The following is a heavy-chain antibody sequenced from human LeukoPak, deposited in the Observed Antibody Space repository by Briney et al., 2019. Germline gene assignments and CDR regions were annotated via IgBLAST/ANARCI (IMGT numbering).Heavy chain of an antibody. J-gene: IGHJ6*03. CDR1: GFTFRSYW. D-gene: IGHD2-2*01. CDR2: IKQDGSEK. CDR3: AKDGSEDIVVVPAPNYYYYMDV. Sequence: GGSLRLSCAASGFTFRSYWMSWVRQAPGKGLEWVANIKQDGSEKYYVDSVKGRFTISRDNAKNSLYLQMNSLRAEDTAVYYCAKDGSEDIVVVPAPNYYYYMDVWGKGTTVTVSS. V-gene: IGHV3-7*01.